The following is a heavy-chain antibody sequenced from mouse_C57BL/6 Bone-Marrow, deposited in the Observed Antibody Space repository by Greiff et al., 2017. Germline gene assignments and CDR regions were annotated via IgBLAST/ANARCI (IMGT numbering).Heavy chain of an antibody. CDR3: TRSPYGNFYVDY. D-gene: IGHD2-1*01. V-gene: IGHV1-15*01. CDR1: GYTFTDYE. J-gene: IGHJ2*01. CDR2: IDPETGGT. Sequence: QVQLQQSGAELVRPGASVTLSCKASGYTFTDYEMHWVKQTPVHGLEWIGAIDPETGGTAYNQKFKGKAILTADKSSSTAYMELRSLTSEDSAVSYCTRSPYGNFYVDYWGRGTTLAVSS.